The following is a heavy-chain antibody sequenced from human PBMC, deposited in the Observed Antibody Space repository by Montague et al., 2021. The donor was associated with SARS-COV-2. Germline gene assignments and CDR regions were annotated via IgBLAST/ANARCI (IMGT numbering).Heavy chain of an antibody. CDR3: AKNFPGQFYFDD. D-gene: IGHD2/OR15-2a*01. Sequence: SLLLSFSSSGFTFSTYAMNWVRQAPGKGLEWVSGISSGGNKHHADSVKGRFTISRDDSRNTLYLQMHSLRAEDTAMYYCAKNFPGQFYFDDWGQGTLVAVSS. CDR2: ISSGGNK. CDR1: GFTFSTYA. V-gene: IGHV3-23*01. J-gene: IGHJ4*02.